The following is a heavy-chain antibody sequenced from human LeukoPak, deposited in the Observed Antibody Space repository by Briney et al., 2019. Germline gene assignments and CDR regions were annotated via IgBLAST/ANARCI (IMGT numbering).Heavy chain of an antibody. CDR2: INHSGST. CDR3: ARVARFLLNWFDP. Sequence: SETLSLTCAVYGGSFSGYYWSWLRQPPGKGLEWIGEINHSGSTNYNPSLKSRVTITVDTSKNQFSLKMRSVTAADTAVYYCARVARFLLNWFDPWGQGTLVTVSS. CDR1: GGSFSGYY. D-gene: IGHD3-3*01. V-gene: IGHV4-34*01. J-gene: IGHJ5*02.